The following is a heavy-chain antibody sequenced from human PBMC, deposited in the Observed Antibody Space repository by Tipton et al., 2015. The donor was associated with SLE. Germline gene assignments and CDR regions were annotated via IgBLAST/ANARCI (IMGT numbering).Heavy chain of an antibody. CDR1: GGSISTDY. D-gene: IGHD3-10*01. J-gene: IGHJ4*02. CDR2: IYNSGST. CDR3: ARQPRYRYGSGTFDS. Sequence: TLSLTCTVSGGSISTDYWTWIRQPPGKGLEWIGYIYNSGSTDYNPSLRSPVTISIDTSKKQISLKVTSVTAADTAVYFCARQPRYRYGSGTFDSWGQGALVTVSS. V-gene: IGHV4-59*08.